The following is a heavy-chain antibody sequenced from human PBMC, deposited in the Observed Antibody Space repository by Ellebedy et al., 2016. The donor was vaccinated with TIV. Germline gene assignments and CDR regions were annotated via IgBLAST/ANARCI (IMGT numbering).Heavy chain of an antibody. Sequence: MPSETLSLTCTVSGGSIGTYYWSWLRQPPGKGLEWIGYVYYSGITNYSPSFKSRVAMSVVPSKNQFSLKLSSVTAADTAVYYCASERTVVRGPTERRVWSDPWGQGTLVTVSS. CDR1: GGSIGTYY. CDR2: VYYSGIT. CDR3: ASERTVVRGPTERRVWSDP. V-gene: IGHV4-59*01. J-gene: IGHJ5*02. D-gene: IGHD3-10*01.